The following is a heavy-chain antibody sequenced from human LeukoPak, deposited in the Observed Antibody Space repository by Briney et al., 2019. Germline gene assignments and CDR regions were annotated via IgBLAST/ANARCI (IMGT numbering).Heavy chain of an antibody. CDR2: IYYSGST. Sequence: SETLSLTCTVSGGSISSYYWSWIRQPPGKGLEWIGYIYYSGSTKYNPSLKSRVTISVDTSQNQFSLKLSSVTAADTAVYYCARGRIAAAGTFDYWGQGTLVTVSS. CDR3: ARGRIAAAGTFDY. V-gene: IGHV4-59*01. CDR1: GGSISSYY. D-gene: IGHD6-13*01. J-gene: IGHJ4*02.